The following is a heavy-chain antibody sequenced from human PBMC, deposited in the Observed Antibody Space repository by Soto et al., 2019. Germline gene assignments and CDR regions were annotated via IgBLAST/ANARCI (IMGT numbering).Heavy chain of an antibody. Sequence: QAGGSLRLSCAASGFIGRVYYMTWVRQAPGKGLEWVSVIYSDGSTNYADSVKGRFTISRDNLKNTLYLQMNSLRAEDTAVYYCARGGLEVAQGLYYFDYWGQGTLVTVSS. CDR1: GFIGRVYY. J-gene: IGHJ4*02. D-gene: IGHD1-1*01. CDR2: IYSDGST. V-gene: IGHV3-53*01. CDR3: ARGGLEVAQGLYYFDY.